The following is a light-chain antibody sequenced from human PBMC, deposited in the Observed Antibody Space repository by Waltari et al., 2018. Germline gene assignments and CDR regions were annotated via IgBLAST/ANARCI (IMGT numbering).Light chain of an antibody. CDR3: QQLYSLPT. CDR2: CAS. CDR1: QILFYDSANQDQSKND. J-gene: IGKJ1*01. Sequence: DIVLTQSPDSLTVSLGETATIHCKSSQILFYDSANQDQSKNDLAWYQQKPGKPPRVLLYCASARESGVPERFSGSESDTDFTLTISSLQAEDVAVYYCQQLYSLPTFGQGTKVEI. V-gene: IGKV4-1*01.